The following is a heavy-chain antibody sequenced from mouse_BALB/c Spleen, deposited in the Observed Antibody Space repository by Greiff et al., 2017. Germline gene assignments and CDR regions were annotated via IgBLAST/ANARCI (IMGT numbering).Heavy chain of an antibody. CDR2: ISSGGGST. CDR3: ARHHYYSYRDYFDY. CDR1: GFAFSSYD. J-gene: IGHJ2*01. Sequence: EVQGVESGGGLVKPGGSLKLSCAASGFAFSSYDMSWVRQTPEKRLEWVAYISSGGGSTYYPDTVKGRFTISRDNAKNTLYLQMSSLKSEDTAMYYCARHHYYSYRDYFDYWGQGTTLTVAS. V-gene: IGHV5-12-1*01. D-gene: IGHD1-2*01.